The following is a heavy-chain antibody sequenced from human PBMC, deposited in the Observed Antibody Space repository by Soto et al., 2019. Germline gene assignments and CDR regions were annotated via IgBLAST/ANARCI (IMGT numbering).Heavy chain of an antibody. V-gene: IGHV3-72*01. CDR1: GFTFSDHH. Sequence: EVQLVESGGGLVQPGGSLRLSCAASGFTFSDHHMDWVRQAPGKGLEWVGRARNKANSYSTEYAASVKGRFTLSRDDSKNSVYLQMNTLKTEDTAVYYCVRPFDCSGDTCRTSFDPWGQGTLVTVSS. CDR3: VRPFDCSGDTCRTSFDP. CDR2: ARNKANSYST. D-gene: IGHD2-15*01. J-gene: IGHJ5*02.